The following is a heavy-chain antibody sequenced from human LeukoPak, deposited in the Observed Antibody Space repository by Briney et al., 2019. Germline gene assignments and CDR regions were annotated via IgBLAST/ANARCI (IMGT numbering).Heavy chain of an antibody. D-gene: IGHD2-2*02. CDR1: GGTFSNYA. Sequence: ASVKVSCKASGGTFSNYAISWVRQAPGQGLEWMGGITPIFGTPNYAQKFQGRVTITADESTSTAYVELSGLRSEDTAVYYCARWAGYCSITNCYTAFDFWGQGTLVTVSS. J-gene: IGHJ4*02. V-gene: IGHV1-69*01. CDR3: ARWAGYCSITNCYTAFDF. CDR2: ITPIFGTP.